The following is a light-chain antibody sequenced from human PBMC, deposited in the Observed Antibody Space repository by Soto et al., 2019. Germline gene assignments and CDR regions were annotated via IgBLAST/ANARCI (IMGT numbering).Light chain of an antibody. CDR1: QAIGVC. CDR3: QKYNSAPLT. J-gene: IGKJ4*01. CDR2: AAS. Sequence: DIQVTQSPSSLSASLGDSVTITCRANQAIGVCRAGFKQQPGKVTKLLIYAASALQSGVPSRFSGSGSGTDFTITISGLQPADIAPYYGQKYNSAPLTCGGGTEVEI. V-gene: IGKV1-27*01.